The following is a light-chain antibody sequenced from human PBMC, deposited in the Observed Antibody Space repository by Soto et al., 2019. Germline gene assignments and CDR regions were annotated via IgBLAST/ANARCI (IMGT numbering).Light chain of an antibody. CDR1: QSVSSN. CDR2: GAS. Sequence: EIVMTQSPATLSVSPGERATLSCRASQSVSSNLAWYQQKPGQAPRLLIYGASTRATGIPARFSGSGSGTEFTLTISRLQSEDFAVYYCQQDNNWPPWTFGEVTKVEIK. J-gene: IGKJ1*01. CDR3: QQDNNWPPWT. V-gene: IGKV3-15*01.